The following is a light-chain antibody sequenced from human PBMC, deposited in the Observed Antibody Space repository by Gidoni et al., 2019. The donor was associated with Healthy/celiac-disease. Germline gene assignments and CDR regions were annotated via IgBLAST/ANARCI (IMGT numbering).Light chain of an antibody. CDR1: QSVSSY. Sequence: EIVLTQSPATLSLSPGERATLSCRASQSVSSYLAWYQQKPGQAPRLLIYDASNRATGIPGRFSGSGSGTDFTLTINSLEPEDFAVYYCQQRSNWPQLTFGGGTKVEIK. CDR3: QQRSNWPQLT. J-gene: IGKJ4*01. V-gene: IGKV3-11*01. CDR2: DAS.